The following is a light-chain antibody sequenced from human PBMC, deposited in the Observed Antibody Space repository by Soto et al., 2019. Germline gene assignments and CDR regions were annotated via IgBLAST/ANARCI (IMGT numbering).Light chain of an antibody. CDR1: QSVLFSSNNKNY. V-gene: IGKV4-1*01. J-gene: IGKJ4*01. CDR2: WAS. Sequence: DIVMTQSPDSLAVSLGERATINCKSSQSVLFSSNNKNYLAWHQQKPGQPPKLLIYWASTRESGVPDRFSGSGSGTDFTLTISSLQAGDAAVYFCQQYYITPLTFGGGTRLEI. CDR3: QQYYITPLT.